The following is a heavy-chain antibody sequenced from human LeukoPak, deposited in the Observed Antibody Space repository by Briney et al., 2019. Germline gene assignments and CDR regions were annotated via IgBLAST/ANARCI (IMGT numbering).Heavy chain of an antibody. CDR1: GGSFTSNH. CDR3: ARERSTRGLIEY. Sequence: SETLSLTCTVPGGSFTSNHWSWIRLPAGKGLEWIGRLYSNEDKNYNPSLKSRVTMSGDTVKKQFSLKLASVAAADPAIYYCARERSTRGLIEYWGQGTLVTVSS. J-gene: IGHJ4*02. D-gene: IGHD3-10*01. CDR2: LYSNEDK. V-gene: IGHV4-4*07.